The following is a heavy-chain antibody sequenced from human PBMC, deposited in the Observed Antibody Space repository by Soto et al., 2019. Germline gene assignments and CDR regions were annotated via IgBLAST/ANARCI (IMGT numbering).Heavy chain of an antibody. V-gene: IGHV3-11*01. Sequence: QVQLLQSGGGLVKPGGSLRLSCAASGFTFSSSYMSWIRQSPGKGLEWVSYISSSGVSMYYADSVKGRFTISRDNANNSLYLQMTSLRAEDTAVYYCARGGFNYASWGQGTLVTVSP. CDR3: ARGGFNYAS. D-gene: IGHD3-10*01. J-gene: IGHJ1*01. CDR2: ISSSGVSM. CDR1: GFTFSSSY.